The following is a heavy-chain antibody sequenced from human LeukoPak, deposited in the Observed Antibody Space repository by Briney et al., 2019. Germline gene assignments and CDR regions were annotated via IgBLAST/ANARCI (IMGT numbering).Heavy chain of an antibody. J-gene: IGHJ4*02. D-gene: IGHD1-26*01. CDR2: IYYSGIT. Sequence: SETLSLTCTVSGGSISSNSYYWGWIRQPPGKGLEWIGSIYYSGITYYNPSLKSRVTISVDTSKNQFSLKLSSVTAAGTSVYYCASWGATRHYFDSWGRGTLVTVSS. CDR3: ASWGATRHYFDS. CDR1: GGSISSNSYY. V-gene: IGHV4-39*01.